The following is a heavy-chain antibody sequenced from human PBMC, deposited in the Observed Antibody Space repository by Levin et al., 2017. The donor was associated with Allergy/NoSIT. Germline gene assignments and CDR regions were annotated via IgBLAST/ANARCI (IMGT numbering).Heavy chain of an antibody. CDR3: ARGAYYDILTGYLQLDY. D-gene: IGHD3-9*01. CDR1: GFTFDDYG. V-gene: IGHV3-20*04. Sequence: GGSLRLSCAASGFTFDDYGMSWVRQAPGKGLEWVSGINWNGGSTGYADSVKGRFTISRDNAKNSLYLQMNSLRAEDTALYYCARGAYYDILTGYLQLDYWGQGTLVTVSS. J-gene: IGHJ4*02. CDR2: INWNGGST.